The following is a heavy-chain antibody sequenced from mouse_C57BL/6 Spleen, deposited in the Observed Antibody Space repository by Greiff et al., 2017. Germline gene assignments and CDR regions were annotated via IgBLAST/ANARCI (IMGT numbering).Heavy chain of an antibody. CDR2: ISSGGSYT. D-gene: IGHD4-1*01. J-gene: IGHJ4*01. CDR1: GFTFSSYG. CDR3: ARRELTGTRGYAMDY. V-gene: IGHV5-6*02. Sequence: EVKLMESGGDLVKPGGSLKLSCAASGFTFSSYGMSWVRQTPDKRLEWVATISSGGSYTYYPDSVKGRFTISRDNAKNTLYLQMSSLKSEDTAMYYCARRELTGTRGYAMDYWGQGTSVTVSS.